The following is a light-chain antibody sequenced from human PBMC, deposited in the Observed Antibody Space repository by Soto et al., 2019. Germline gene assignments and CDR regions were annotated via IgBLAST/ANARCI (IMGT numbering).Light chain of an antibody. J-gene: IGKJ5*01. CDR3: QQYNNWPPIT. CDR1: QSVSSN. Sequence: EPLMTQSPGTLAESPGDIANLSWGTSQSVSSNLAWYQQKPGQAPRLLIYGASTRATGIPDRFSGSGSGTEFTLTIRRLKSEDFAVYYCQQYNNWPPITGGNGPRLELK. V-gene: IGKV3D-15*01. CDR2: GAS.